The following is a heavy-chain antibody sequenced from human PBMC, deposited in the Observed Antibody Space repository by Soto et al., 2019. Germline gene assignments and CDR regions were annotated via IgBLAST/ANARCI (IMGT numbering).Heavy chain of an antibody. CDR2: ISYDGSNK. Sequence: QVQLVESGGGVVQPGRSLRLSCAASGFTFSSYGMHWVRQAPGKGLEWVAVISYDGSNKYYADSVKGRFTISRDNSKNTLYLQMNSLRAEDTAVYYCAKDDRTTFGSRIAAAGTNWFDPWGQGTLVTVSS. CDR1: GFTFSSYG. J-gene: IGHJ5*02. V-gene: IGHV3-30*18. D-gene: IGHD6-13*01. CDR3: AKDDRTTFGSRIAAAGTNWFDP.